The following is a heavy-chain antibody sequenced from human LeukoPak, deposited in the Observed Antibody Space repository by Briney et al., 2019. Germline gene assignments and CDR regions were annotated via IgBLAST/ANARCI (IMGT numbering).Heavy chain of an antibody. Sequence: SETLSLTCAVYGGSFSGYYWSWIRQPPGKGLEWIGEINHSGSTNYNPYLTSGVTILVVTSKNQLSMTLISMTGADTAVYYWSRRRITIFGVVINGFDYWGQGTLVTVSS. D-gene: IGHD3-3*01. CDR3: SRRRITIFGVVINGFDY. CDR1: GGSFSGYY. CDR2: INHSGST. J-gene: IGHJ4*02. V-gene: IGHV4-34*01.